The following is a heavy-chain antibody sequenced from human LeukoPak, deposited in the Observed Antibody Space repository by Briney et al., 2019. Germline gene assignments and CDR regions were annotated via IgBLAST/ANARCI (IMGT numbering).Heavy chain of an antibody. CDR3: ARVGSGRRRNWFDP. J-gene: IGHJ5*02. CDR1: GYTFTGYY. D-gene: IGHD3-10*01. Sequence: GASVKVSCKASGYTFTGYYMHWVRQAPGQGLEWMGWISAYNGNTNYAQKFQGRVTMTRNTSISTAYMELSSLRSEDTAVYYCARVGSGRRRNWFDPWGQGTLVTVSS. V-gene: IGHV1-2*02. CDR2: ISAYNGNT.